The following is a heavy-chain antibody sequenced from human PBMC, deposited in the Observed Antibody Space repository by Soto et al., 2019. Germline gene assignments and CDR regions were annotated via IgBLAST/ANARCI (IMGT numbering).Heavy chain of an antibody. CDR2: IGTAGDT. Sequence: GGSLRLSCAASGFTFSSYDMHWVRQATGKGLEWVSAIGTAGDTYYPGSVKGRFTISRENAKNSLYLQMNSLRAEDTAVYYCAKVGARTTVTTRGFDPWGQGTLVTVSS. CDR1: GFTFSSYD. CDR3: AKVGARTTVTTRGFDP. D-gene: IGHD4-17*01. V-gene: IGHV3-13*01. J-gene: IGHJ5*02.